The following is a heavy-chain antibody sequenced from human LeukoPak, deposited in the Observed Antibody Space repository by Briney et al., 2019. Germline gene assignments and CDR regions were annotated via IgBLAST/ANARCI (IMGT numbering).Heavy chain of an antibody. Sequence: SETLSLTCAVYGGSLSCYYWRWIRQHPGKGLEWIGYIYYSGSTYYSPSLKSRVTISRDTSKNQFSLKLSSVTAADTAVYYCARGSLAGAYCGRDCFPVFDDWGQGTLVTVSS. D-gene: IGHD2-21*02. V-gene: IGHV4-31*11. CDR1: GGSLSCYY. J-gene: IGHJ4*02. CDR2: IYYSGST. CDR3: ARGSLAGAYCGRDCFPVFDD.